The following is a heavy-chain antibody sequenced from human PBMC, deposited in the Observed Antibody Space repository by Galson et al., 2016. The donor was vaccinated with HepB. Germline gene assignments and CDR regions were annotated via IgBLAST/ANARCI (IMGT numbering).Heavy chain of an antibody. Sequence: CAISGDSVSGTTIAWNWIRHSPSRGLEWLGRTYYRSKWYYDYAGSVKSRITTNPDTSRNQFSLKLNSVTPEDTAVYYCARDGYTSGWHGAFEIWGQGTMVTVSS. CDR3: ARDGYTSGWHGAFEI. D-gene: IGHD6-19*01. CDR1: GDSVSGTTIA. CDR2: TYYRSKWYY. V-gene: IGHV6-1*01. J-gene: IGHJ3*02.